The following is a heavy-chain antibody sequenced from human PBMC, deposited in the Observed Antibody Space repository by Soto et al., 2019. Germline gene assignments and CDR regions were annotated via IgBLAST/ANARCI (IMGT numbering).Heavy chain of an antibody. CDR2: ISDSGTTI. D-gene: IGHD2-15*01. J-gene: IGHJ3*01. V-gene: IGHV3-48*03. CDR1: GFIFSSYE. CDR3: VTEYCSGVACFDAFGL. Sequence: ELQLVEAGGGLVQPGGSLTLSCAASGFIFSSYEVDWVRQAPGKGLEWVSYISDSGTTIYYSASVKGRFTISGDDDKISLYLQMNNLRAEDTAVCFCVTEYCSGVACFDAFGLWGQGTMVTVSS.